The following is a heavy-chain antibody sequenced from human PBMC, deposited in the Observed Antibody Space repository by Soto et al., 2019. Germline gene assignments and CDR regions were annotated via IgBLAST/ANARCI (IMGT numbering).Heavy chain of an antibody. D-gene: IGHD2-8*01. J-gene: IGHJ5*02. Sequence: ASVKVSCKASGYTFTSYGISWVRQAPGQGLEWMGWISAYNGNTNYAQKLQGRVTMTTDTSTSTAYMELRSLRSDDTAVYYCARILCTNGVCYYWFDPWGQGTLVTVSS. CDR1: GYTFTSYG. V-gene: IGHV1-18*04. CDR3: ARILCTNGVCYYWFDP. CDR2: ISAYNGNT.